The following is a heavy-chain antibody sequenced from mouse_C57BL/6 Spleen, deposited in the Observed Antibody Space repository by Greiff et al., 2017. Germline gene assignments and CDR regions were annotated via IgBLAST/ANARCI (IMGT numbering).Heavy chain of an antibody. V-gene: IGHV1-54*01. Sequence: QVQLKQSGAELVRPGTSVKVSCKASGYAFTNYLIEWVKQRPGQGLEWIGVINPGSGGTKYNEKFKGKATLTADTSSSTAYMQLSSLTSENSAVSFGATSTTVVANYDMDYWGQGTTVTVSS. CDR2: INPGSGGT. CDR1: GYAFTNYL. J-gene: IGHJ4*01. CDR3: ATSTTVVANYDMDY. D-gene: IGHD1-1*01.